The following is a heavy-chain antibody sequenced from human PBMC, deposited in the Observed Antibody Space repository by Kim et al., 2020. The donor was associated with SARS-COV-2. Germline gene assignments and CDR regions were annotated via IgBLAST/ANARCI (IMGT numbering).Heavy chain of an antibody. CDR2: INSDASST. V-gene: IGHV3-74*01. Sequence: GGSRLSCAASGFSFSNYWMHWVRQAPEKGLVWVSRINSDASSTSHADSVKGRFTISRDNAKNTLYLQMNSLRAEDTAVYYCARDTGYTPDYWGQGTLVTVSS. CDR1: GFSFSNYW. J-gene: IGHJ4*02. CDR3: ARDTGYTPDY. D-gene: IGHD5-18*01.